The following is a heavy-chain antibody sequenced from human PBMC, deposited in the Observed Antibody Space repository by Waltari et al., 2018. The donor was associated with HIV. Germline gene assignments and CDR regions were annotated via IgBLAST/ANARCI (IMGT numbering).Heavy chain of an antibody. CDR2: ISSSSSYI. CDR1: GFTFSSYS. J-gene: IGHJ3*02. Sequence: EVQLVESGGGLVKPGGSLRLSGAASGFTFSSYSMNWVRQAPGKGLEWVSSISSSSSYIYYADSVKGRFTISRDNAKNSLYLQMNSLRAEDTAVYYCARVGAATDAFDIWGQGTMVTVSS. D-gene: IGHD3-16*01. V-gene: IGHV3-21*01. CDR3: ARVGAATDAFDI.